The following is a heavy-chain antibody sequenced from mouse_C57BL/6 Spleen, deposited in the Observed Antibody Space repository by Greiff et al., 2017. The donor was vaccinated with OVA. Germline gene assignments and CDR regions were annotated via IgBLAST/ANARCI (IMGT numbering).Heavy chain of an antibody. CDR3: ARSAGSSYAMDY. CDR2: IYPGDGDT. V-gene: IGHV1-80*01. Sequence: QVQLKQSGAELVKPGASVKISCKASGYAFSSYWMNWVKQRPGKGLEWIGQIYPGDGDTNYNGKFKGKATLTADKSSSTAYMQLSSLTSEDSAVYFCARSAGSSYAMDYWGQGTSVTVSS. D-gene: IGHD1-1*01. CDR1: GYAFSSYW. J-gene: IGHJ4*01.